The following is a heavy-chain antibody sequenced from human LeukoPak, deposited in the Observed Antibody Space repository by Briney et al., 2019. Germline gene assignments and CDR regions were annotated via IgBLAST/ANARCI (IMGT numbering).Heavy chain of an antibody. CDR1: GYTFTGYY. Sequence: GASVKVSCKASGYTFTGYYMSWVRQAPGQGLEWMGWINPHSGGTNYAQKFQGRVTMTRDTSINTAYMELSRLRSDDTAVYFCSRGAGGYSYGFDYWGQGTLVTVSS. D-gene: IGHD5-18*01. V-gene: IGHV1-2*02. J-gene: IGHJ4*02. CDR3: SRGAGGYSYGFDY. CDR2: INPHSGGT.